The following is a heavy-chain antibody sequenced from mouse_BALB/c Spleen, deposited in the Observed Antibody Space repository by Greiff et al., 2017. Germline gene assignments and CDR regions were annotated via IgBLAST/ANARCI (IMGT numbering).Heavy chain of an antibody. J-gene: IGHJ3*01. Sequence: DVKLVESGGGLVQPGGSMKLSCVASGFTFSNYWMNWVRQSPEKGLEWVAEIRLKSNNYATHYAESVKGRFTISRDDSKSSVYLQMNNLRAEDTGIYYCTRPYYYGSSWFAYWGQGTLVTVSA. D-gene: IGHD1-1*01. CDR3: TRPYYYGSSWFAY. CDR2: IRLKSNNYAT. V-gene: IGHV6-6*02. CDR1: GFTFSNYW.